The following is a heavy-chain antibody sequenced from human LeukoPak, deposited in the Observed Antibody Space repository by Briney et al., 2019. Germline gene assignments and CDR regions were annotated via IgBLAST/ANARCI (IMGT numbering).Heavy chain of an antibody. J-gene: IGHJ4*02. D-gene: IGHD3-10*01. Sequence: GGSLRLSCTASGFIFGDYWMSWVRQAPGRGLEWLATIKQDGSEKFYVDSVKGRFTISRDNTKKSLSLQTNSLRGDDTAVYYCARGGGDYWGQGTLVTVSS. V-gene: IGHV3-7*01. CDR1: GFIFGDYW. CDR3: ARGGGDY. CDR2: IKQDGSEK.